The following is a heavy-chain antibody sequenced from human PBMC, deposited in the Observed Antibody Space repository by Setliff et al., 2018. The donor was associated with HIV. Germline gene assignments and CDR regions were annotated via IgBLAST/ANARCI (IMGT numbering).Heavy chain of an antibody. V-gene: IGHV3-30*04. J-gene: IGHJ4*02. Sequence: PGESLKISCAASGFTFSSYVMHWVRQTPGKGLEWVALISYDGSNKFYANSVKGRFSISRDNSKNTLFLQMNSLRTEDTAVYYCARDDYYNSGGYSNSFGHWGQGTLVTVSS. D-gene: IGHD3-22*01. CDR2: ISYDGSNK. CDR1: GFTFSSYV. CDR3: ARDDYYNSGGYSNSFGH.